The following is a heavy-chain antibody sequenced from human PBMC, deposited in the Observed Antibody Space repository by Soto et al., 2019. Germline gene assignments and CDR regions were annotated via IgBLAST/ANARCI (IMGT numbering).Heavy chain of an antibody. Sequence: GGSLRLSCAASGFTFSSYAMSWVRQAPGKGLEWVSAISGSGGSTYYADSVKGRFTISRDNSKHTLYLQMNSLRAEDTAVYYCAKDRRCSSTSCYKRAYNWFDPWGQGTLVTVSS. V-gene: IGHV3-23*01. J-gene: IGHJ5*02. CDR3: AKDRRCSSTSCYKRAYNWFDP. D-gene: IGHD2-2*02. CDR1: GFTFSSYA. CDR2: ISGSGGST.